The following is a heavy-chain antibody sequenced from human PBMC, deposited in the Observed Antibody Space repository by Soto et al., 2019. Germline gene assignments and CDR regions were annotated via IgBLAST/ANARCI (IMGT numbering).Heavy chain of an antibody. Sequence: ASVKVSCKASGYTFTSYVINWVRQATGQGLEWMGWMNPNSGNTGYARKFQGRVTMTRNTSISTAYMELSSLRSEDTAVYYCARSGRHTIFGVVITGGYYYYMDVWGKGTTVTVSS. V-gene: IGHV1-8*01. CDR1: GYTFTSYV. J-gene: IGHJ6*03. CDR2: MNPNSGNT. CDR3: ARSGRHTIFGVVITGGYYYYMDV. D-gene: IGHD3-3*01.